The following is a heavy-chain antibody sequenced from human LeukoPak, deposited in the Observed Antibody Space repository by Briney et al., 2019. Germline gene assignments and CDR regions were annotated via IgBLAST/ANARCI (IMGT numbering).Heavy chain of an antibody. CDR1: GYSITSGYY. CDR3: ARAYYYDSSGYYP. V-gene: IGHV4-38-2*02. CDR2: IYYSGST. Sequence: PSETLSLTCTVSGYSITSGYYWGWIRQPPGKGLEWIGYIYYSGSTNYNPSLKSRVTISVDTSKNQFSLKLSSVTAADTAVYYCARAYYYDSSGYYPWGQGTLVTVSS. J-gene: IGHJ5*02. D-gene: IGHD3-22*01.